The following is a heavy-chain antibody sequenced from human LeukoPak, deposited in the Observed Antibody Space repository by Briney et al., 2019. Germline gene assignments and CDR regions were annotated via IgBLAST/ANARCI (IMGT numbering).Heavy chain of an antibody. Sequence: GRSLRLSCAASGFTFSSYGMHWVRQAPGKGLEWVALIWYDGNNKYYADSVKGRFTISRDNSKNTLYLQLNSLRAEDTAVYYCARQHCSGGDCYFFDWGQGTLVTVSS. CDR1: GFTFSSYG. CDR2: IWYDGNNK. D-gene: IGHD2-15*01. V-gene: IGHV3-33*01. CDR3: ARQHCSGGDCYFFD. J-gene: IGHJ4*02.